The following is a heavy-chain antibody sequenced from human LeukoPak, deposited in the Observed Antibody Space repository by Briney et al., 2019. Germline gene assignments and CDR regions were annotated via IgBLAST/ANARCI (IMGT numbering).Heavy chain of an antibody. CDR2: IYYSGST. V-gene: IGHV4-31*03. CDR1: GGSISSGGYY. D-gene: IGHD5-12*01. CDR3: ARVGGGLRSHFDY. J-gene: IGHJ4*02. Sequence: ASETLSLTCTVSGGSISSGGYYWSWIRHHPGKGLEWIGYIYYSGSTYYNPSLKSRVTISVDTSKNRFSLKLSSVTAADTAVYYCARVGGGLRSHFDYWGQGTLVTVSS.